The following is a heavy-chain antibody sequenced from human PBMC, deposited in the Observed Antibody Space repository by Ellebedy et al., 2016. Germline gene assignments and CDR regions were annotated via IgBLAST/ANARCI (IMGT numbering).Heavy chain of an antibody. V-gene: IGHV4-34*01. CDR3: ARRTRVLRFLEWLQSYAFDI. J-gene: IGHJ3*02. CDR1: GGSFSGYY. D-gene: IGHD3-3*01. Sequence: SETLSLXXAVYGGSFSGYYWSWIRQPPGKGLEWIGEINHSGSTNYNPSLKSRVTISVDTSKNQFSLKLSSVTAADTAVYYCARRTRVLRFLEWLQSYAFDIWGQGTMVTVSS. CDR2: INHSGST.